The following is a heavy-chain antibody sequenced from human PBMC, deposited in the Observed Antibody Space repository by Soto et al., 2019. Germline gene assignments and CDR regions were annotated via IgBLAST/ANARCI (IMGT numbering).Heavy chain of an antibody. J-gene: IGHJ6*03. V-gene: IGHV4-39*07. CDR2: IYYSGST. D-gene: IGHD3-10*02. CDR3: ATCSGSYYNCYYYYYMDV. CDR1: GGSISSSSYY. Sequence: SETLSLTCTVSGGSISSSSYYWGWIRQPPGKGLEWIGSIYYSGSTYYNPSLKSRVTISVDTSKNQFSLKLSSVTAADTAVYYCATCSGSYYNCYYYYYMDVWGKGTTVTVSS.